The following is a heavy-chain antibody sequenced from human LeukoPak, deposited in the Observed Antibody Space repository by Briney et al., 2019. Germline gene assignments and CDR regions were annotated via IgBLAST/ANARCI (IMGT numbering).Heavy chain of an antibody. CDR3: AKAGVRYSDSSSLYAFDF. Sequence: PWGTLSLTCTVSGGSISSASYFWGWIRQPPGKGVEWIGTFCCRGSTYYNASLRSRVTMSGDTSRNQFSLRLSSVNAADTAVYYCAKAGVRYSDSSSLYAFDFWGPGTMVTVSS. J-gene: IGHJ3*01. CDR1: GGSISSASYF. D-gene: IGHD3-22*01. CDR2: FCCRGST. V-gene: IGHV4-39*01.